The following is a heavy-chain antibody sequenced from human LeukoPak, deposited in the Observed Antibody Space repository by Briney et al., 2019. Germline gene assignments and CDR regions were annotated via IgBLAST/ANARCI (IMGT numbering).Heavy chain of an antibody. J-gene: IGHJ4*02. Sequence: GGSLRLSCAASGFTFSTYWMSWVRRAPGKGLEWVANIKQDGSEKYYVDSVKGRFTISRDNAKNSVYLQMNSLRAEDTAVYYCARDFRGSPPDFWGQGTLVTVSS. CDR2: IKQDGSEK. CDR1: GFTFSTYW. CDR3: ARDFRGSPPDF. D-gene: IGHD5-12*01. V-gene: IGHV3-7*01.